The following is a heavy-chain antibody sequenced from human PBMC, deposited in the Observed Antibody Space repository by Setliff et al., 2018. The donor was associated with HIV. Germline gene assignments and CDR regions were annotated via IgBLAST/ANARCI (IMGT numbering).Heavy chain of an antibody. J-gene: IGHJ4*02. CDR2: ISPDGSSA. Sequence: PGGSLRLSCAASGFTFSSYWMHWVRQAPGKGLMWVSNISPDGSSAGYADSVKGRFTISRDNTKNTLYLQMNSLRAEDTAVYYCARHDVVRGAIDNWGQGTLVTVS. V-gene: IGHV3-74*01. CDR3: ARHDVVRGAIDN. CDR1: GFTFSSYW. D-gene: IGHD3-10*01.